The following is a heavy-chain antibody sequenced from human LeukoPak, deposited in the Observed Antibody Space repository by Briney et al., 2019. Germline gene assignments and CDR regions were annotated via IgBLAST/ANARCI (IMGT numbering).Heavy chain of an antibody. V-gene: IGHV3-23*01. CDR2: ISGSGVGA. D-gene: IGHD3-10*01. CDR3: AKPWYYLDKSRYTGGDH. CDR1: GFTFSSYA. Sequence: PGGSLRLSCRASGFTFSSYAMSWVRQAPGKGLEWVSDISGSGVGAYYADAVKGRFTISRDNSKNTVYLQMNSLRVEDTALYYCAKPWYYLDKSRYTGGDHWGRGTADTVSS. J-gene: IGHJ4*02.